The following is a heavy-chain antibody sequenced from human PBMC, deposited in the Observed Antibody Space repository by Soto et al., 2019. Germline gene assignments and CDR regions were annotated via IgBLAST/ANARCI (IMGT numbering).Heavy chain of an antibody. V-gene: IGHV4-39*07. D-gene: IGHD2-21*01. Sequence: PSETLSLTCTVPGGSISSGRYYWSWLRQHPGKGLEWIGEINHSGSTYYNPSLKSRVTMSVDTSKNQFSLTLNSVTAADTATYYCARGGISHWAYFYYMDVWDRGTTVTVSS. J-gene: IGHJ6*03. CDR3: ARGGISHWAYFYYMDV. CDR1: GGSISSGRYY. CDR2: INHSGST.